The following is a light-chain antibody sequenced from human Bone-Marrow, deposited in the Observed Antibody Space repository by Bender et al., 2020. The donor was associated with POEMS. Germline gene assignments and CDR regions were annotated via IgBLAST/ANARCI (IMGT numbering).Light chain of an antibody. CDR2: DVS. J-gene: IGLJ3*02. V-gene: IGLV2-23*02. Sequence: QSALTQPASVSGSPGQSITISCTGTSSDVGSYNLVSWYQQYPGKAPKVIIYDVSNRPSGVSNRFSGSKSGNTASLTISGLQAEDEADYYCCSPAGSNTFVFGGGTQLTVL. CDR1: SSDVGSYNL. CDR3: CSPAGSNTFV.